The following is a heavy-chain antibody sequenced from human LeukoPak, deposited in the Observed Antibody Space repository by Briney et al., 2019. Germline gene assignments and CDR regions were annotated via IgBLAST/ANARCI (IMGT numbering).Heavy chain of an antibody. CDR2: ISSSSSFI. CDR3: ARDICSDGVCYYGMDV. CDR1: GFXFSSYS. Sequence: PGGSLRLSCAASGFXFSSYSINWVRQAPGKGLEWVSSISSSSSFIYYTDSVKGRFTISRDNAKNSLYLQMNSLRAEDTAVYYCARDICSDGVCYYGMDVWGQGTTVTVSS. J-gene: IGHJ6*02. V-gene: IGHV3-21*06. D-gene: IGHD2-8*01.